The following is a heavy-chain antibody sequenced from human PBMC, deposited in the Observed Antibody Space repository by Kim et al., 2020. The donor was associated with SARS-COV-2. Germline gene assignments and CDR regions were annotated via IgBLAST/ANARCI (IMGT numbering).Heavy chain of an antibody. D-gene: IGHD6-6*01. CDR2: ISAYNGNT. CDR3: ARGPTQLYSSSSYYYYGMDV. J-gene: IGHJ6*02. CDR1: GYTFTSYG. V-gene: IGHV1-18*04. Sequence: ASVKVSCKASGYTFTSYGISWVRQAPGQGLEWMGWISAYNGNTNYAQKLQGRVTMTTDTSTSTAYMELRSLRSDDTAVYYCARGPTQLYSSSSYYYYGMDVWGQGTTVTVSS.